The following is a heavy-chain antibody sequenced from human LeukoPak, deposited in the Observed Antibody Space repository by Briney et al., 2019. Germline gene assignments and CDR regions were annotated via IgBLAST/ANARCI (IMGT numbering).Heavy chain of an antibody. CDR1: GFTFSNYA. J-gene: IGHJ4*02. Sequence: GGSLRLSCAASGFTFSNYAMSWVRQAPGKGLEWVSAISGSGGSTYYADSVKGRFTISRDNSKNTLYLQMNSLRAEDTAVYYCAKDSKCSVWYPPNFDYWGQGTLVTVSS. CDR2: ISGSGGST. CDR3: AKDSKCSVWYPPNFDY. V-gene: IGHV3-23*01. D-gene: IGHD2-15*01.